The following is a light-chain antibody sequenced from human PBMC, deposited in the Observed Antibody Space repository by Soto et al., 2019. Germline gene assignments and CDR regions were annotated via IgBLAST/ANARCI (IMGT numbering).Light chain of an antibody. V-gene: IGLV1-40*01. CDR2: GNS. Sequence: QSALTQPPSASGTPGQRVTISCSGSNSNIGSNTVNWYQQLPGTAPKLLIYGNSNRPSGVPDRFSGSKSGTSASLAITGLQAEDEADYYCQSYDSSLSVLYVFGTGTKVTVL. J-gene: IGLJ1*01. CDR3: QSYDSSLSVLYV. CDR1: NSNIGSNT.